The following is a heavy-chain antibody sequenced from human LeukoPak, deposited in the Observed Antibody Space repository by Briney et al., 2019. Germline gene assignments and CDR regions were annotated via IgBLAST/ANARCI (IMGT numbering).Heavy chain of an antibody. CDR3: ARAPLLWFGEYYFDY. J-gene: IGHJ4*02. Sequence: SETLSLTCTVSGGSISSYYWSWIRQPPGKGLEWIGYIYYSGSTSYNPSLKSRVTISVDTSKNQFSLKLSSVTAADTAVYYCARAPLLWFGEYYFDYWGQGTLVTVSS. CDR2: IYYSGST. V-gene: IGHV4-59*08. CDR1: GGSISSYY. D-gene: IGHD3-10*01.